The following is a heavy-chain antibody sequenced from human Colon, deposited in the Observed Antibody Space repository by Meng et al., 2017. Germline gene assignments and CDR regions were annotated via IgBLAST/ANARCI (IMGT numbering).Heavy chain of an antibody. Sequence: HGQLQRPGPGLVRPSEPLSLTCIVSGGSVSSGSNYWSWIRQPPGKGLEWIGYMFHSVTTKYNPSLKSRVSMSVDTTKNQFYLKLTSVTVADTAVFYCARLIAGWPFYFDYWGQGILVTVSS. CDR3: ARLIAGWPFYFDY. V-gene: IGHV4-61*01. CDR1: GGSVSSGSNY. D-gene: IGHD6-19*01. CDR2: MFHSVTT. J-gene: IGHJ4*02.